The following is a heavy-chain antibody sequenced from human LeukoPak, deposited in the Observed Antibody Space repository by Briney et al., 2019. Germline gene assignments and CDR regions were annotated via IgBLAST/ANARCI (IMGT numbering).Heavy chain of an antibody. V-gene: IGHV4-34*12. CDR3: ARGLASGYPPTPFDY. CDR1: GGSFSGYY. CDR2: IIDTGST. J-gene: IGHJ4*02. D-gene: IGHD3-3*01. Sequence: PSETLSLTCAVYGGSFSGYYRTWIRQPPGKGLEWIGEIIDTGSTKYNSSLKSRVTISVDTSKNQFSLSLDSVTAADTAVYYCARGLASGYPPTPFDYWGQGTLVTVSS.